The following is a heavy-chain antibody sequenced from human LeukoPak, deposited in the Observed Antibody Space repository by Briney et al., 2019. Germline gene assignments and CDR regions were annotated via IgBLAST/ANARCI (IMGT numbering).Heavy chain of an antibody. J-gene: IGHJ4*02. CDR1: GVSISSNTFS. CDR2: IYYTGTT. Sequence: SETLSLTCNVSGVSISSNTFSWGWLRQPQGKDREGLGNIYYTGTTYYNPPLTSPVTISIATSRNQFSLHLSSVTAADTAVYYCATVGDYIWGSYNDYWGQGTLVTVSS. D-gene: IGHD3-16*01. CDR3: ATVGDYIWGSYNDY. V-gene: IGHV4-39*07.